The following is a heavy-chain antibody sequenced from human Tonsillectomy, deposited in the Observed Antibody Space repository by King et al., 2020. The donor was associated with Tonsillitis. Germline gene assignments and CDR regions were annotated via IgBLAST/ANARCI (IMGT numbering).Heavy chain of an antibody. CDR2: ISSSSSYT. D-gene: IGHD3-3*01. CDR1: GFTFSDYY. CDR3: ARDALASANYDFWSTYSGPVDY. V-gene: IGHV3-11*05. Sequence: VQLVESGGGLVKPGGSLRLSCAASGFTFSDYYMSWIRQAPGKGLEWVSYISSSSSYTNYADSVKGRFTISRDNAKNSLYLQMNSLRAEDTAVYYCARDALASANYDFWSTYSGPVDYWGQGTLVTVSS. J-gene: IGHJ4*02.